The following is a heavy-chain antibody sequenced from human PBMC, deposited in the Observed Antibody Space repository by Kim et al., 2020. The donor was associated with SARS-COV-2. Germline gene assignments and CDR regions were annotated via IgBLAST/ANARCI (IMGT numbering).Heavy chain of an antibody. J-gene: IGHJ3*02. CDR1: GYTFTSYA. D-gene: IGHD3-10*01. V-gene: IGHV1-3*01. Sequence: ASVKVSCKASGYTFTSYAMHWVRQAPGQRLEWMGWINAGNGNTKYSQKFQGRVTITRDTSASTAYMELSSLRSEDTAVYYCAKPMVRGVITDAFDIWGQGTMVTVSS. CDR3: AKPMVRGVITDAFDI. CDR2: INAGNGNT.